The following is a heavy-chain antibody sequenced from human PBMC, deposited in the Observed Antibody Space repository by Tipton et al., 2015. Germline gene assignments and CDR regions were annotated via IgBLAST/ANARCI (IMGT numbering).Heavy chain of an antibody. CDR1: GGSLSTYF. D-gene: IGHD5-18*01. Sequence: TLSLTCTVSGGSLSTYFWTWIRQSPGKGLEWIGYIYYSATTYYNPSLKSRLTISLDRSKSHFSLQLSSVTAADTAVYYCARSGDTYFDYWGQGTLVTVSS. J-gene: IGHJ4*02. V-gene: IGHV4-59*06. CDR3: ARSGDTYFDY. CDR2: IYYSATT.